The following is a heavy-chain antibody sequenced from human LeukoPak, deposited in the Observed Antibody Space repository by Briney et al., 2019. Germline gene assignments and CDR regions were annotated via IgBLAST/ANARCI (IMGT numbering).Heavy chain of an antibody. CDR3: ARYQFRGVMILWFDP. J-gene: IGHJ5*02. CDR2: IYYSGST. Sequence: PSETLSLTCTVSGGSISSGGYYCSWIRQHPGKGLEWIGYIYYSGSTYYNPSLKSRVTISVDTSKNQFSLKLSSVTAADTAVYYCARYQFRGVMILWFDPWGQGTLVTVSS. CDR1: GGSISSGGYY. V-gene: IGHV4-31*03. D-gene: IGHD3-10*01.